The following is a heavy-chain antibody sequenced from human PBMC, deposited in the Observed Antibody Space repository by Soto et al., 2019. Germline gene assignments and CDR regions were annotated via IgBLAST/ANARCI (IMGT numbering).Heavy chain of an antibody. V-gene: IGHV3-48*02. CDR1: GFTFSSYS. CDR2: ISGSSTI. CDR3: ARVGLGLFGMDV. Sequence: EVQLVESGGGLVQPGGSLRVSCAASGFTFSSYSINWVRQAPGKGLEWVSYISGSSTIYYADSVKGRYTISRDNAKNSLSLQMNSLRDEDTAVYYCARVGLGLFGMDVWGQGTTVTVSS. D-gene: IGHD3-16*01. J-gene: IGHJ6*02.